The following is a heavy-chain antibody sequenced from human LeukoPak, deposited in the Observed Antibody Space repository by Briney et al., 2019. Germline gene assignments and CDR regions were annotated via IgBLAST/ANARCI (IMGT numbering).Heavy chain of an antibody. D-gene: IGHD3-22*01. V-gene: IGHV3-9*01. Sequence: GGSLRLSCAASGFTFDDYAMPGVRKAPGKALEGVSGISWNSGSIGYADSVKGRFTTSRDNAKTSLYLQMNRLRAEATTLYYCAKDMHYDSSGYALDYWGQGTLVTVSS. CDR2: ISWNSGSI. CDR1: GFTFDDYA. CDR3: AKDMHYDSSGYALDY. J-gene: IGHJ4*02.